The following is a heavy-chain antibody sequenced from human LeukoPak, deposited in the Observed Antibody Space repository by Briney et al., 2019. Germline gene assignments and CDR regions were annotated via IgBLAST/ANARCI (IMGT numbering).Heavy chain of an antibody. J-gene: IGHJ4*02. V-gene: IGHV4-34*01. CDR3: ARRYSSSWYRTGPFDY. D-gene: IGHD6-13*01. CDR1: GGSFSGYY. CDR2: INHSGST. Sequence: PSETLSLTCAVYGGSFSGYYWSWIRQPPGKGLEWIGEINHSGSTNYNPSLKSRVTISVDTSKNQFSLKLSSVTAADTAVYYCARRYSSSWYRTGPFDYWGQGTLSPSPQ.